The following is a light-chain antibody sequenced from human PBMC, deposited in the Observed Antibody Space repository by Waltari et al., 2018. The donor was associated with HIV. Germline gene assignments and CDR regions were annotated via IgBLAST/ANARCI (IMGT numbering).Light chain of an antibody. CDR3: SSYTSSSTLVV. Sequence: QSALTQPASVSGSPGQSITIPCTGTSSDVGGYNYVSWYQQHPGKAPKLMIYEVSNRPSGVSNRFSDSKSGNTASLTISVLQAEYEADYYCSSYTSSSTLVVFDGGTKLNVL. J-gene: IGLJ2*01. CDR2: EVS. CDR1: SSDVGGYNY. V-gene: IGLV2-14*01.